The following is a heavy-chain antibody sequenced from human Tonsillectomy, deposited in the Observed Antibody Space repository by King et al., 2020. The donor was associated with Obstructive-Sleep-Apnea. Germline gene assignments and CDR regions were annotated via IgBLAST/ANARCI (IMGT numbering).Heavy chain of an antibody. Sequence: QLVESGGGLVQPGRSLRLACAASGFTFDDYSMHWGRQALGKGLEWVSGISVNSGNIGYADSVKGRFTISRDNAKNSLYLQMNSLRAEDTALYYCAKAGSWYRDAFDIWGQGTMVTVSS. V-gene: IGHV3-9*01. CDR2: ISVNSGNI. J-gene: IGHJ3*02. CDR3: AKAGSWYRDAFDI. D-gene: IGHD6-13*01. CDR1: GFTFDDYS.